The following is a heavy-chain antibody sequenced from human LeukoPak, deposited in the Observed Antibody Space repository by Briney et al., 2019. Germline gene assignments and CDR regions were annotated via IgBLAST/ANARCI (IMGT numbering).Heavy chain of an antibody. CDR1: GGSISSYY. CDR2: IYTSGST. Sequence: PSETLSLTCTVSGGSISSYYWSWIRQLAGKGLEWIGRIYTSGSTNYNPSLKSRVTMSVDTSKNQFSLKLSSVTAADTAVYYCARDNPLSDYYYGMDVWGQGTTVTVSS. D-gene: IGHD1-14*01. V-gene: IGHV4-4*07. CDR3: ARDNPLSDYYYGMDV. J-gene: IGHJ6*02.